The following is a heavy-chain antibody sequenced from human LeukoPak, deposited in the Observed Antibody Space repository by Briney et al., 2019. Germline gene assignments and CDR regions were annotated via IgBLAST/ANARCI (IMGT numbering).Heavy chain of an antibody. D-gene: IGHD3-16*02. V-gene: IGHV4-34*01. J-gene: IGHJ6*03. Sequence: SETLSLTCAVYGVSFSGYYWSWLRQPPGKGLEWIGEINHSGSTNYNPSLKSRVTITVDTSKNQFSLKLSSVTTADTAVYYCARGDYYVWGSYRYNYYYYMDVWGKGTTVTVSS. CDR2: INHSGST. CDR3: ARGDYYVWGSYRYNYYYYMDV. CDR1: GVSFSGYY.